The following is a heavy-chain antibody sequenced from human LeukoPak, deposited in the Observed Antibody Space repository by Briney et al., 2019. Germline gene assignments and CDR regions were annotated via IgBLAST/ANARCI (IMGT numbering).Heavy chain of an antibody. Sequence: GGSLRLSCAASGFIFSNYGMHWVRQAPGKGLEWVAVISYDGSNKYFADSVKGRFTISRDNSRNMLYLQMNSLRAEDTAVYYSTRDWNDLDYWGQGTLVTVSS. D-gene: IGHD1-1*01. V-gene: IGHV3-30*03. CDR1: GFIFSNYG. CDR3: TRDWNDLDY. J-gene: IGHJ4*02. CDR2: ISYDGSNK.